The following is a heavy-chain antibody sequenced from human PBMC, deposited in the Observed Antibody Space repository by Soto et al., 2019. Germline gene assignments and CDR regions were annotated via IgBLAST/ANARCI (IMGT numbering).Heavy chain of an antibody. CDR1: GFTFSSYW. CDR2: INSDGSST. Sequence: EVQLVESGGGLVQPGGPLRLSCAASGFTFSSYWMHWVRQAPGKGLVWVSRINSDGSSTSYADSVKGRFTISRDNAKNTRYLQMNSLRAEGTAVYYCAREDRTAGTADFDYWGQGALVTVSS. CDR3: AREDRTAGTADFDY. V-gene: IGHV3-74*01. D-gene: IGHD1-7*01. J-gene: IGHJ4*02.